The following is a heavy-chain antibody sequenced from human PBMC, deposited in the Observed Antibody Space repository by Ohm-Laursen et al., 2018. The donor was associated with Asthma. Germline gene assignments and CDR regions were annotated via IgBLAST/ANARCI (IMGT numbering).Heavy chain of an antibody. D-gene: IGHD3-22*01. CDR2: INQDGSQK. CDR1: GFTFSSYA. J-gene: IGHJ4*02. CDR3: AKYYYDSSGYYPPDY. V-gene: IGHV3-7*01. Sequence: SLRLSCAASGFTFSSYAMHWVRQAPGKGLEWVANINQDGSQKYYVDSVKGRFTLSRINAKNSLSLQMNSLRAEDTAVYYCAKYYYDSSGYYPPDYWGQGTLVTVSS.